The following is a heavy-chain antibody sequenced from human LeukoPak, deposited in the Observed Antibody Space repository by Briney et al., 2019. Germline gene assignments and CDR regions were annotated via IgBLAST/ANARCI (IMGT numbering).Heavy chain of an antibody. J-gene: IGHJ3*02. Sequence: ASVKVSCKASGYTFTSYGISWVRQAPGQGLEWMGWISGYNGNTNSAQKLQGRVSMTTDTSTSTAYMELRNLRSDDTAVYYCARDRSPDFWSGDYRDAFDIWGQGTMVTVSS. CDR3: ARDRSPDFWSGDYRDAFDI. D-gene: IGHD3-3*01. CDR1: GYTFTSYG. V-gene: IGHV1-18*01. CDR2: ISGYNGNT.